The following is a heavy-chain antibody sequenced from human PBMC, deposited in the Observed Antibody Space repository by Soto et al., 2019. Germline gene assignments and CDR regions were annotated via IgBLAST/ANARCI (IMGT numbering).Heavy chain of an antibody. Sequence: SETLSLTCTVSGGSIFSSYWTWIRQPPGKGLEWIGNVYYSGSTNYNPSLKSRITISVDTSKNQFSLNLSSVTAADTAVSYCARVPAASRLFDPWGQGTPVTVSS. CDR2: VYYSGST. CDR1: GGSIFSSY. J-gene: IGHJ5*01. D-gene: IGHD2-15*01. CDR3: ARVPAASRLFDP. V-gene: IGHV4-59*01.